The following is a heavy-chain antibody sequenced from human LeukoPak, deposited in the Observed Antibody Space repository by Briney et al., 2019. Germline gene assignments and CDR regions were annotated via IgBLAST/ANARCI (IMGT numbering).Heavy chain of an antibody. D-gene: IGHD3-3*01. J-gene: IGHJ4*02. V-gene: IGHV1-2*06. Sequence: GASVKVSCKASGYTFTGYYMHWVRQAPGQGLEWMGRINPNSGGTNYAQKFQGRVTMTRDTSISTAYMELSRLRSDDTAVYYCARTLYYDFWMFDYWGQGTLVTVSS. CDR2: INPNSGGT. CDR3: ARTLYYDFWMFDY. CDR1: GYTFTGYY.